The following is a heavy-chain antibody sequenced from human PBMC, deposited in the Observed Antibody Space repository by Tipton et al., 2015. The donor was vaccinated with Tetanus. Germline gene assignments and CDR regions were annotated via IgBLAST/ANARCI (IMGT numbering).Heavy chain of an antibody. CDR3: ALLPKHWLVPSFDP. CDR2: IRPGGSP. D-gene: IGHD6-19*01. Sequence: TLSLTCTVSGASFSGSYWSWIRQSPGKGLEWVGEIRPGGSPYYNPALKSRATISVDTSKNHFSLNLSSVTAADTAVYYCALLPKHWLVPSFDPWGQGTLVTVSS. J-gene: IGHJ5*02. CDR1: GASFSGSY. V-gene: IGHV4-34*01.